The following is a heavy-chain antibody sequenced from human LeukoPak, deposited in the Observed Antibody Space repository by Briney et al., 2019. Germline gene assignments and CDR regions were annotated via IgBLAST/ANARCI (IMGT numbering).Heavy chain of an antibody. J-gene: IGHJ3*02. V-gene: IGHV3-21*01. CDR1: GFTFSSYW. CDR3: ARGLQISNYYDSSDDAFDI. CDR2: ISSSSSYI. Sequence: PGGSLRLSCAASGFTFSSYWMSWVRQAPGKGLEWVSSISSSSSYIYYADSVKGRFTISRDNAKNSLYQQMNGLRAEDTAVYYCARGLQISNYYDSSDDAFDIWGQGTMVTVSS. D-gene: IGHD3-22*01.